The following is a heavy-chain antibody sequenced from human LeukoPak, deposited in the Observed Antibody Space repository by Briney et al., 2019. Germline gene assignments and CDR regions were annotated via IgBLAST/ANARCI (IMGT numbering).Heavy chain of an antibody. D-gene: IGHD3-10*01. V-gene: IGHV1-18*01. J-gene: IGHJ4*02. CDR2: ISADKGHT. Sequence: ASVKVSCKASGYTFINYGLSWVRQAPGQGLEWMGWISADKGHTRSTRALQGRLTMIRDMSTSTVYMELSSLRSEDTAVYYCARDRQLLWFGESPTGFFDYWGQGTLVTVSS. CDR1: GYTFINYG. CDR3: ARDRQLLWFGESPTGFFDY.